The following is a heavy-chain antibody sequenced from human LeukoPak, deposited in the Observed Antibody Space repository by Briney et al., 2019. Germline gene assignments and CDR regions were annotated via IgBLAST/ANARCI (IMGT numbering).Heavy chain of an antibody. CDR2: FSGSGGNT. D-gene: IGHD6-19*01. J-gene: IGHJ4*02. CDR1: GFTFTGYA. CDR3: AKAWGIAVAGAYGY. V-gene: IGHV3-23*01. Sequence: GGSLRLSCAASGFTFTGYAMSWVRQAPGKGLEWVSGFSGSGGNTYYAGSVKGRFTISRDNSKNTLYLQMNSLRAEDTAVYYCAKAWGIAVAGAYGYWGQGTLVTVSS.